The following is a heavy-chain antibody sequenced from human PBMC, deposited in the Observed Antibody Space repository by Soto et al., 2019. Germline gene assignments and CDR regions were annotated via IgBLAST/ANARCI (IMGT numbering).Heavy chain of an antibody. Sequence: SQTLSLTCAISGDSVSNNSAAWNWIRQSPSRGLEWLGRTYYRSKWYSDYAVSVRSRITITPDTSKNQFSLQLNSVTPEDTAVYYCARDVISNNWYFSWLAPWGQGSLVTVSS. D-gene: IGHD6-13*01. CDR1: GDSVSNNSAA. V-gene: IGHV6-1*01. J-gene: IGHJ5*02. CDR2: TYYRSKWYS. CDR3: ARDVISNNWYFSWLAP.